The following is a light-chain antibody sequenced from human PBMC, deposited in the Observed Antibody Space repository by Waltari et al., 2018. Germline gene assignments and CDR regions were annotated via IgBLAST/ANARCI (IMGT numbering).Light chain of an antibody. CDR2: EGN. J-gene: IGLJ3*02. Sequence: QSALTQPASVSGSPGQSITISCTGTRSDVGSYNLVSWYQQHPGKAPKVIIYEGNKRPSGVSDRFSGSKSVNTSSLTISGLQAENEADYYCCSYTGTTTPRLFGGGTKLTVL. CDR3: CSYTGTTTPRL. CDR1: RSDVGSYNL. V-gene: IGLV2-23*01.